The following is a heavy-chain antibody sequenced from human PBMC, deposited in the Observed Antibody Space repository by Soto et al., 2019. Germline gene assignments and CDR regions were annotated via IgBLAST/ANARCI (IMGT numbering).Heavy chain of an antibody. D-gene: IGHD3-10*01. Sequence: PGGSLRLSCAASGFTFSSYAMSWVRQAPGKGLEWVSAISGSGGSTYYADSVKGRFTISRDNSKNTLYLQMNSLRAEDTAVYYCAKDRGAYYYGSGSYYGFDYWGQGTLVTVSS. CDR1: GFTFSSYA. CDR3: AKDRGAYYYGSGSYYGFDY. J-gene: IGHJ4*02. V-gene: IGHV3-23*01. CDR2: ISGSGGST.